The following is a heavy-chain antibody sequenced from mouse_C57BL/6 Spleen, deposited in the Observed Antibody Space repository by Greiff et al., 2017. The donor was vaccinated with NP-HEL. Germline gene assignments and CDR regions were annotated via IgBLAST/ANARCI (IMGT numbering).Heavy chain of an antibody. CDR3: ARALYYAMDY. J-gene: IGHJ4*01. Sequence: VQLKQSGGGLVKPGGSLKLSCAASGFTFSDYGMHWVRQAPEKGLEWVAYISSGSSTIYYEDTVKGRFTISRDNAKNTLFLQMTSLRSEDTAMYYCARALYYAMDYWGQGTSVTVSS. CDR2: ISSGSSTI. V-gene: IGHV5-17*01. CDR1: GFTFSDYG.